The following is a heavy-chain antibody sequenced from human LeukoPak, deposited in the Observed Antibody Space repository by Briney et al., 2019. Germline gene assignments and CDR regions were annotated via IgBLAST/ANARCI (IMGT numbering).Heavy chain of an antibody. V-gene: IGHV3-48*01. CDR1: GFTFSGYS. CDR3: ARTGGAAAGTADY. CDR2: IRSSSGTI. Sequence: GGSLRLSCAASGFTFSGYSMNWVRQAPGKGLEWVSYIRSSSGTIYYADSVKGRFTISRDNANNSLYLQMNSLRAEDTAVYYCARTGGAAAGTADYWGQGTLVTVSS. D-gene: IGHD6-13*01. J-gene: IGHJ4*02.